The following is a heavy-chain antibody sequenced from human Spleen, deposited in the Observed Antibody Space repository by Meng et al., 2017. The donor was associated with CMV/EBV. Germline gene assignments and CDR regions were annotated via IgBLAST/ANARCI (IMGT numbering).Heavy chain of an antibody. J-gene: IGHJ4*02. CDR3: ARSTSSSTDY. V-gene: IGHV3-74*01. CDR2: IDSDESNTSDESKT. CDR1: GFTFSNYW. D-gene: IGHD6-6*01. Sequence: GGSLRLSCAASGFTFSNYWMHWVRQAPGKGLVWVARIDSDESNTSDESKTRYADSVKGRFTISRDDARNTLYLQMNSLRVDDTAVYYCARSTSSSTDYWGQGALVTVSS.